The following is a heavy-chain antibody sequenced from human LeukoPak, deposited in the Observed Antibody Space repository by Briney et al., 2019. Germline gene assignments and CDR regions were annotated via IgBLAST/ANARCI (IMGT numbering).Heavy chain of an antibody. V-gene: IGHV3-7*01. CDR1: GFTFSSYS. Sequence: GGSLRLSCAASGFTFSSYSMSWVRQAPGKGLEWVANKKQDGSEKYYVDSVKGRITISRDNAKNSLYLQMNSLRVEDTAVYYCVRAMDVWGQGTTVTVSS. J-gene: IGHJ6*02. CDR2: KKQDGSEK. CDR3: VRAMDV.